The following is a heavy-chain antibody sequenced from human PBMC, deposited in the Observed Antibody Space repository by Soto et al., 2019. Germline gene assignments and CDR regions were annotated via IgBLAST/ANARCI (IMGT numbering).Heavy chain of an antibody. CDR2: MYYSGST. J-gene: IGHJ1*01. CDR1: GGFNSSYY. Sequence: TLSLTCTLSGGFNSSYYWWWVGQPPGEGPERLGYMYYSGSTSYNPSLKSRGTISVDTSKSHFSLKLSSVTAADTAVYYCARRGRCSGGSCHGKEFQHWGQGTLVTVSS. V-gene: IGHV4-59*12. D-gene: IGHD2-15*01. CDR3: ARRGRCSGGSCHGKEFQH.